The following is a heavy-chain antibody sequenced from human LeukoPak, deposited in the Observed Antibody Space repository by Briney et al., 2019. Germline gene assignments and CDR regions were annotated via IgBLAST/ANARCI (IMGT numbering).Heavy chain of an antibody. CDR2: NSRSGIT. CDR1: GFSVNNADY. CDR3: ARASVAHEIVAGHYFES. Sequence: SETLSLTCSVSGFSVNNADYWAWVRQPPGKRLEWIGINSRSGITSYNPSLNSRITISVDKPKKPISLKVRSATAADTAIYYCARASVAHEIVAGHYFESWGQGTLVTVSP. J-gene: IGHJ4*02. V-gene: IGHV4-38-2*02. D-gene: IGHD2-15*01.